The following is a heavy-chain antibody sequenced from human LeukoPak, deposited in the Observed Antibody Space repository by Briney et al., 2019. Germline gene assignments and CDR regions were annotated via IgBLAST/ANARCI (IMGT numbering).Heavy chain of an antibody. V-gene: IGHV4-59*01. CDR2: IYYSGHT. J-gene: IGHJ4*02. D-gene: IGHD3-3*01. CDR1: NASFTTYY. CDR3: TRVTIMSSYWMDFDT. Sequence: SETLSLTCSVSNASFTTYYWNWFRQPPGKGLEWIGFIYYSGHTNYNPSLKSRVALPIDTSKNQFTLNLRSVTAADTAMYYCTRVTIMSSYWMDFDTWGQGTPVTVSS.